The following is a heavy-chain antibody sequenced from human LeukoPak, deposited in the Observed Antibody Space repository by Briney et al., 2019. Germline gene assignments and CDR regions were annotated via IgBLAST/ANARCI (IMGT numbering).Heavy chain of an antibody. CDR1: GVSISSSNSY. J-gene: IGHJ4*02. Sequence: PSETLSLTCTVSGVSISSSNSYWGWIRQPPGEGLEWIGSIYYSGNTYYNASLKSQVSISIDTSKNQFSLKLTSVTAADTAVYYCARQTGSGLFILPGGQGTLVTVSS. D-gene: IGHD3/OR15-3a*01. V-gene: IGHV4-39*01. CDR3: ARQTGSGLFILP. CDR2: IYYSGNT.